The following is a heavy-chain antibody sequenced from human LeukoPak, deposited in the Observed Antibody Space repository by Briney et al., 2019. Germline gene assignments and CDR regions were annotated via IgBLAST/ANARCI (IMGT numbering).Heavy chain of an antibody. Sequence: PGGSLRLSCAASGFTFSSYGMSWVRQAPGKGLEWVSAISGSGGSTYYADSVKGRFTISRDNAKNSLYLQMNSLRAEDTAVYYCATSSLFGELGYYYYMDVWGKGTTVTISS. CDR3: ATSSLFGELGYYYYMDV. V-gene: IGHV3-23*01. J-gene: IGHJ6*03. CDR1: GFTFSSYG. D-gene: IGHD3-10*02. CDR2: ISGSGGST.